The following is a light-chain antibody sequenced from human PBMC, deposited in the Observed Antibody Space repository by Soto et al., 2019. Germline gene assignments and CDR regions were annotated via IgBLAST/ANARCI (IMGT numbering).Light chain of an antibody. CDR1: QSLVNTY. J-gene: IGKJ1*01. CDR3: QSYGSSRT. V-gene: IGKV3-20*01. Sequence: IVLTHSPGTLSLSPCDRATLSSRASQSLVNTYVAWYQQKAGQAPRLLIYDASTRATGIPDRFSGSGSGTDFTLSISRLEPEDFAVYYCQSYGSSRTFGHGTKVDIK. CDR2: DAS.